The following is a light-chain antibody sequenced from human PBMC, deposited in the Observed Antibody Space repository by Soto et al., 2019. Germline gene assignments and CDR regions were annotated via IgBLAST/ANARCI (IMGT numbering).Light chain of an antibody. V-gene: IGKV3D-15*01. CDR1: QSVNIY. CDR3: QQLNSYPLT. Sequence: EIVMTQSPATLSVSPGERATLSCRASQSVNIYLAWYQQKPGQAPRLLIFGASSRATGIPARFSGSGSGTEFTLTISSLQPEDFATYFCQQLNSYPLTFGQGTRLEIK. CDR2: GAS. J-gene: IGKJ5*01.